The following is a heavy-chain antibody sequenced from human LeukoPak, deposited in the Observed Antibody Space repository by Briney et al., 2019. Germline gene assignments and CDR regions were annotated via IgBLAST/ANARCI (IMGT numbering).Heavy chain of an antibody. CDR1: GFTFSSYA. CDR3: AKGPPMYSSGWYEYYYYGMDV. CDR2: ISGSGGST. D-gene: IGHD6-19*01. Sequence: PGGPLRLSCAASGFTFSSYAMSWVRQAPGKGLEWVSAISGSGGSTYYADSVKGRFTISRDNSKNTLYLQMNSLRAEGTAVYYCAKGPPMYSSGWYEYYYYGMDVWGQGTTVTVSS. J-gene: IGHJ6*02. V-gene: IGHV3-23*01.